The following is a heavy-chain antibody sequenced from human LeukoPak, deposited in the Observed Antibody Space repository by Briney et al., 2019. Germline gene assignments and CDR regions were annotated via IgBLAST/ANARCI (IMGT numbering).Heavy chain of an antibody. CDR2: ISGSGVST. Sequence: GGSLRLSCAASGFTFSGYAMSWVRQAPGKGLEWVSAISGSGVSTYYADSVTGRFTISRDNSKNTLYLQMISLRAEDTAVYYCAKGRSPHYDILTGRIFDYWGQGTLVTVSS. D-gene: IGHD3-9*01. V-gene: IGHV3-23*01. CDR3: AKGRSPHYDILTGRIFDY. J-gene: IGHJ4*02. CDR1: GFTFSGYA.